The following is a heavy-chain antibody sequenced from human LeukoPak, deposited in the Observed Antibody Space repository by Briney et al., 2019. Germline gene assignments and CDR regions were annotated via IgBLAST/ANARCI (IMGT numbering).Heavy chain of an antibody. CDR1: ELSVSDNY. CDR2: LYSGGNT. CDR3: VRTQPRSRLLDR. D-gene: IGHD1-26*01. Sequence: GGSLRLSCAASELSVSDNYMSWVREAPGKGLEWVSILYSGGNTYYTDSVKGRFTLSRDTSKNPLYLQMNSLRADDTAVYYCVRTQPRSRLLDRWGQGTLVTVSS. V-gene: IGHV3-53*01. J-gene: IGHJ5*02.